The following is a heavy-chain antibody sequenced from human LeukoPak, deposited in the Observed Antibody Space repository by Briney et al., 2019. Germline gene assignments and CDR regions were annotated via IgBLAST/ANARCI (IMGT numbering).Heavy chain of an antibody. CDR1: GGSISSGGYY. V-gene: IGHV4-31*03. CDR2: IYYSGST. D-gene: IGHD3-3*01. J-gene: IGHJ6*03. Sequence: PSQTLSLTSTVSGGSISSGGYYWSWIRQHPGKGLEWIGYIYYSGSTYYNPSLKSRVTISVDTSKNQFSLKLSSVTAADTAVYYCARGTYDFWSGYSYYYYYMDVWGKGTTVTVSS. CDR3: ARGTYDFWSGYSYYYYYMDV.